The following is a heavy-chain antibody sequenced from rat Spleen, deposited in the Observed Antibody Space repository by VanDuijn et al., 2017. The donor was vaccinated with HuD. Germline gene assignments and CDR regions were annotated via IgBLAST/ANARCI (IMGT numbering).Heavy chain of an antibody. CDR1: GYSITSSYR. D-gene: IGHD1-2*01. CDR3: ASLYSSYSLYYFDY. CDR2: INSAGTT. Sequence: EVQLQESGPGLVKPSQSLSLTCSVTGYSITSSYRWNWIRKFTGNKLEWMGYINSAGTTNYNPSLKSRISITRDTSKNQFFLQVNSVTTEDTATYYCASLYSSYSLYYFDYWGQGVMVTVSS. V-gene: IGHV3-3*01. J-gene: IGHJ2*01.